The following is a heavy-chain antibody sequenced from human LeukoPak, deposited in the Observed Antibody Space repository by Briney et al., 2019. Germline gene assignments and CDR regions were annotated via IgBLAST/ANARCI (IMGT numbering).Heavy chain of an antibody. CDR3: AGHIVVVTVLPGAFDI. V-gene: IGHV1-69*05. Sequence: SVKVSCKASGGTFSSYAISWVRQAAGQGLEWMGGIIPIFGTANYAQKFQGRVTIATDESTSTAYMELSSLRSEDTAVYYCAGHIVVVTVLPGAFDIWGQGTMVTVSS. J-gene: IGHJ3*02. CDR2: IIPIFGTA. D-gene: IGHD2-21*02. CDR1: GGTFSSYA.